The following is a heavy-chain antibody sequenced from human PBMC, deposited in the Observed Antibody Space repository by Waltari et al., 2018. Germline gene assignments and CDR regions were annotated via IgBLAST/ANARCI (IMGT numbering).Heavy chain of an antibody. CDR3: ARGTMVVTEFDY. CDR2: ILYDGSNK. J-gene: IGHJ4*02. D-gene: IGHD2-15*01. Sequence: QVQLVESGGGVVQPGRSLRLSCAASGFTFSSYAMHWVRQAPGKGLEWGVVILYDGSNKYYADSVKGRFTISRDNSKNTLYLQMNSLRAEDTAVYYCARGTMVVTEFDYWGQGTLVTVSS. CDR1: GFTFSSYA. V-gene: IGHV3-30-3*01.